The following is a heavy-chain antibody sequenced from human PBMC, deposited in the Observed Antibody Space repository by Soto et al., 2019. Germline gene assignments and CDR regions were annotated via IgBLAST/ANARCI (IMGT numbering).Heavy chain of an antibody. J-gene: IGHJ3*02. CDR1: GFTFSDYY. CDR3: ARWGYSSSSDAFDI. CDR2: ISSSGSTI. V-gene: IGHV3-11*01. Sequence: GGSLRLSCAASGFTFSDYYMSWIRQAPGKGLEWVSYISSSGSTIYYADSVKGRFTISRDNAKNSLYLQMNSLRAEDTAVYYCARWGYSSSSDAFDIWGQGTMVTVSS. D-gene: IGHD6-6*01.